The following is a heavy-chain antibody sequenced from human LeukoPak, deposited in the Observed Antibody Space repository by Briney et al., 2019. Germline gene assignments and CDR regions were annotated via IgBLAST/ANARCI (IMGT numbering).Heavy chain of an antibody. V-gene: IGHV3-21*01. Sequence: GGSLRLSCAASGFTFSSYSMNWVRQAPGKGLEWVSSISSSSSYIYYADSVKGRFTVSRDNAKNSLYLQMNSLRAEDTAVYYCARFVGSSGWYDYFDYWGQGTLVTVSS. D-gene: IGHD6-19*01. CDR3: ARFVGSSGWYDYFDY. CDR1: GFTFSSYS. CDR2: ISSSSSYI. J-gene: IGHJ4*02.